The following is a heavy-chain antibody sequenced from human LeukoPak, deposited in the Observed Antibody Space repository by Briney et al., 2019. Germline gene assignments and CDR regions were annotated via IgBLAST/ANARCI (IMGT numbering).Heavy chain of an antibody. J-gene: IGHJ4*02. CDR1: GFTFSSYA. CDR2: ISGSGGST. Sequence: GGSPRLSCAASGFTFSSYAMSWVRQAPGKGLEWVSVISGSGGSTYYADSVKGRFTISRDNSKNTLYLQMNSLRAEDTAVYYCAKGGRSGPFDYWGQGTLVTVSS. D-gene: IGHD2-15*01. CDR3: AKGGRSGPFDY. V-gene: IGHV3-23*01.